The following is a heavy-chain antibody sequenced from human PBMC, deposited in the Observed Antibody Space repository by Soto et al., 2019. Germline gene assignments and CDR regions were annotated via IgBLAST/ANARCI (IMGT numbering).Heavy chain of an antibody. D-gene: IGHD3-22*01. Sequence: QVQLVQSGAEVKKPGSAVQVSCKASGGTSSSYAISWVRQAPGQGLEWMGGIIPMINTANYAQKFQGRVTITADESTRTAYMELSSLRSEDTAVYYCAKQHVTMILWGQGTLFTVSS. J-gene: IGHJ4*02. CDR1: GGTSSSYA. CDR2: IIPMINTA. V-gene: IGHV1-69*12. CDR3: AKQHVTMIL.